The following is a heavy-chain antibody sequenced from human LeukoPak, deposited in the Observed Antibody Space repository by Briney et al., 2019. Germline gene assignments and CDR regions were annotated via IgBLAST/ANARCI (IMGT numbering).Heavy chain of an antibody. CDR1: GYTFTSYG. J-gene: IGHJ6*03. CDR2: ISAYNGNT. Sequence: ASVKVSCKASGYTFTSYGISWVRQAPGQGLEWMGWISAYNGNTNYAQKVQGRVTMTTDTSTSTAYMELRSLRSDDTAVFYCARDGSSSWYANFDSYYMDVWGKGTAVTVSS. D-gene: IGHD6-13*01. V-gene: IGHV1-18*01. CDR3: ARDGSSSWYANFDSYYMDV.